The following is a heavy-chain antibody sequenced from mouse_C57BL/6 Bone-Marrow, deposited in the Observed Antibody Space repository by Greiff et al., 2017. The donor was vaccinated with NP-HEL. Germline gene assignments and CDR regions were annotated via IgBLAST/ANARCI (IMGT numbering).Heavy chain of an antibody. CDR3: ARGWSFYAMDD. D-gene: IGHD2-3*01. CDR1: GYSITSDY. CDR2: ISYSGST. J-gene: IGHJ4*01. V-gene: IGHV3-8*01. Sequence: DVKLVESGPGLAKPSQSLSPTCSVTGYSITSDYWNWIRKFPGNKLEYMGYISYSGSTYYNPSLKSRISITRDTSKNQYYLQLNSGTTEDTATYYCARGWSFYAMDDWGQGTSVTVSS.